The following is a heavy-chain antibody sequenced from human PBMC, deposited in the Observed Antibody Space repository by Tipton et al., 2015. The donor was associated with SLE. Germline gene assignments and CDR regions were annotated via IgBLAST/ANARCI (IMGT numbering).Heavy chain of an antibody. CDR1: GFTVIDYA. CDR3: ARVWGFWSGLHYYYYMDV. Sequence: LRLSCAASGFTVIDYAMSWVRQAPGTGLEWVGEINHSGSTIHNPSLKSRVTISGDTSKNQFSLKLSSVTAADTAVYYCARVWGFWSGLHYYYYMDVWGKGTTVTVSS. CDR2: INHSGST. D-gene: IGHD3-3*01. V-gene: IGHV4-34*01. J-gene: IGHJ6*03.